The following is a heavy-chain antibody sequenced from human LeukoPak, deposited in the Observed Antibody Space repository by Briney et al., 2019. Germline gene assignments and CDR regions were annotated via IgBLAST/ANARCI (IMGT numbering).Heavy chain of an antibody. D-gene: IGHD5-24*01. V-gene: IGHV3-48*03. CDR3: TNVPIRNHYNLFDN. CDR1: GFTFSSYE. J-gene: IGHJ4*02. CDR2: ISSSGSTI. Sequence: PGRSLRLSCAASGFTFSSYEMNWVRQAPGKGLEWVSYISSSGSTIYYAGSVRGRFTISRDNAKNSMYMPMSSLRGEDTAVYSCTNVPIRNHYNLFDNWGQGTLVTVPS.